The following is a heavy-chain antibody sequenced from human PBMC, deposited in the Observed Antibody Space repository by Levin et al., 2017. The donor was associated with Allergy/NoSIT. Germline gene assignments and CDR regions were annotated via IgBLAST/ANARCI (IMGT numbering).Heavy chain of an antibody. D-gene: IGHD1-1*01. CDR2: MKQDGTER. CDR1: FFLFLPSS. J-gene: IGHJ4*02. CDR3: ARYNWNAEIDY. V-gene: IGHV3-7*03. Sequence: GGFLSLSFLFSFFLFLPSSLCWVRQAPGKGLEWVASMKQDGTERNYVDSVKGRFTLSRAHAKNSLYLQMNSLRADDTAVYYCARYNWNAEIDYWGPGTLVTVSS.